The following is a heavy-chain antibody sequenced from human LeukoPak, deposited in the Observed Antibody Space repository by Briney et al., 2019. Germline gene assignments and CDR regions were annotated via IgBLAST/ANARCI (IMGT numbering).Heavy chain of an antibody. CDR3: ARADCSSTSCYSYFQH. D-gene: IGHD2-2*01. J-gene: IGHJ1*01. CDR2: ISGSGGST. V-gene: IGHV3-23*01. CDR1: GFTFSSYA. Sequence: GGSLRLSCAATGFTFSSYAMSWVRQAPGKGLEWVSTISGSGGSTYYTDSVKGRFTISRDNSKNTLYLQMNSLRAEDTAVYYCARADCSSTSCYSYFQHWGQGTLVTVSS.